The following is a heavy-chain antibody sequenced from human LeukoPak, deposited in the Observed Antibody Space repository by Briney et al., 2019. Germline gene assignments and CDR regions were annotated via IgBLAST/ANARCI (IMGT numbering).Heavy chain of an antibody. Sequence: GGSLRLSCAASGFTFSSYSMNWVRQAPGKGLEWVSYISSSSSTIYYADSVKGRFTISRDNAKNSLYLQMNSLRAEDTALYYCARGSVELDVWGKGTTVTVSS. CDR2: ISSSSSTI. D-gene: IGHD5-24*01. J-gene: IGHJ6*04. V-gene: IGHV3-48*04. CDR3: ARGSVELDV. CDR1: GFTFSSYS.